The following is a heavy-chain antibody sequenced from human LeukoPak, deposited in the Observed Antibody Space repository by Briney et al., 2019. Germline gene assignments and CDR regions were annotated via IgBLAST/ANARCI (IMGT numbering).Heavy chain of an antibody. CDR2: IGAYNGNT. V-gene: IGHV1-18*01. Sequence: ASVKVSCKASGYTFSLFGISWVRQAPGQGLEWMGWIGAYNGNTNYAQKLQGRVTMTTDTSTSTAYMELRSLRSDDTAVYYCARRGRVEEGRYFDWSYTQGWFDPWGQGTLVTVSS. CDR1: GYTFSLFG. J-gene: IGHJ5*02. D-gene: IGHD3-9*01. CDR3: ARRGRVEEGRYFDWSYTQGWFDP.